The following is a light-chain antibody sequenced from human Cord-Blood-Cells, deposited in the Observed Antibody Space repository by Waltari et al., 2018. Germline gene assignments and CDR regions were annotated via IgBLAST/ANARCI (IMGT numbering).Light chain of an antibody. Sequence: SCDLTQPPSVSVPPVPTASSTSSGDKLVAIFDCWYQQKPGQSPVLVIYQDSKRPSGIPERFSGSNSGNTATLTISGTQAMDEADYYCQAWDSSTYVFGTGTKVTVL. V-gene: IGLV3-1*01. CDR1: KLVAIF. CDR3: QAWDSSTYV. J-gene: IGLJ1*01. CDR2: QDS.